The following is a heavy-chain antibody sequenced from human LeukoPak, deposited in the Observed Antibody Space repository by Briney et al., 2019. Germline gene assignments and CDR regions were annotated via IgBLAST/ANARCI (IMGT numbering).Heavy chain of an antibody. D-gene: IGHD6-13*01. Sequence: GGSLRLSCAASGFTFSSYAMSWVRQAPGRGLEWVSAISGSGGSTYYADSVKGRFTISRDNSKNTLYLQMNSLRAEDTAVYYCAKAPPYSSSWYRAYFDYWGQGTLVTVSS. CDR1: GFTFSSYA. J-gene: IGHJ4*02. V-gene: IGHV3-23*01. CDR2: ISGSGGST. CDR3: AKAPPYSSSWYRAYFDY.